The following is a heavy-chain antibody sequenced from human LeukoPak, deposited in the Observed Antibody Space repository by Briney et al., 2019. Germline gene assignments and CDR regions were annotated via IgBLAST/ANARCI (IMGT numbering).Heavy chain of an antibody. CDR3: AIWTSGNY. Sequence: PGGSLRLSCADSQFTFNGSWMNWVRLAPGKGLEWVANMNPTGSQKRYVDSVRGRFTISKDNPAASLYLDMHSLRAEDTAIYYCAIWTSGNYWGQGTLVTVSS. CDR1: QFTFNGSW. CDR2: MNPTGSQK. D-gene: IGHD1-1*01. J-gene: IGHJ4*02. V-gene: IGHV3-7*01.